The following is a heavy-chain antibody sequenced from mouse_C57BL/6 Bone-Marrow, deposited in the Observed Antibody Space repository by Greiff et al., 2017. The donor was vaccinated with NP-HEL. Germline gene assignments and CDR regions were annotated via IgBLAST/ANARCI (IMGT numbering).Heavy chain of an antibody. CDR2: INPGSGGT. D-gene: IGHD2-3*01. CDR1: GYAFTNYL. Sequence: QVQLQQSGAELVRPGTSVKVSCKASGYAFTNYLIEWVKQRPGQGLEWIGVINPGSGGTNYNEKFKGKATLTADKSSSTAYMQLSSLTSEDSAVYFCARSNDGYYPLFAYWGQGTLVTVSA. V-gene: IGHV1-54*01. CDR3: ARSNDGYYPLFAY. J-gene: IGHJ3*01.